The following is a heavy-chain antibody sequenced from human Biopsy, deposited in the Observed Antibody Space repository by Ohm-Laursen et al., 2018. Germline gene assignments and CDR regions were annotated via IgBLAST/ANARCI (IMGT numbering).Heavy chain of an antibody. CDR2: MSYSGTI. CDR3: ARGVPHYDGSGFPLAGYWYFDL. Sequence: TLSLTCAVSGGSIGGGEYYWNWIRQHPGKGLEWIGLMSYSGTIFYNPSLESLLTISIDTSKNHFSLNLRSVTAADTAVYYFARGVPHYDGSGFPLAGYWYFDLWGRGTLVTVSS. D-gene: IGHD3-22*01. CDR1: GGSIGGGEYY. J-gene: IGHJ2*01. V-gene: IGHV4-31*01.